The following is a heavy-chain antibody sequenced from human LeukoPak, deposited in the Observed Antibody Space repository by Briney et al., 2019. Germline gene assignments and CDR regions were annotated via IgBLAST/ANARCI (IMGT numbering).Heavy chain of an antibody. CDR3: ARHCSSTSCLYGMDV. J-gene: IGHJ6*02. CDR2: ISGSSKYI. D-gene: IGHD2-2*01. Sequence: GESLRLSCAASGFTISIYCINWVRQAPGKGLEWVSSISGSSKYIYYADSVKGRFTISRDNAKNSLFLQMNSLRAEDTAVYYCARHCSSTSCLYGMDVWGQGTTVTVSS. CDR1: GFTISIYC. V-gene: IGHV3-21*01.